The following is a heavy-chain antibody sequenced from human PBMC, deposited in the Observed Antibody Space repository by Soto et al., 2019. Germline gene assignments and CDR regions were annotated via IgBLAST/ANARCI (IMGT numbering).Heavy chain of an antibody. D-gene: IGHD3-10*01. Sequence: SETLSLTCAVSGGSISSSNWWSRVRQPPVKGLEWIGEIFHSGITNYNPSLNSRVTISVDKSKNQFSLKLSSVTAADTAVYYCAGASMIRGVIITFAWLEPWGQGTMVTVSS. CDR1: GGSISSSNW. J-gene: IGHJ5*02. CDR3: AGASMIRGVIITFAWLEP. CDR2: IFHSGIT. V-gene: IGHV4-4*02.